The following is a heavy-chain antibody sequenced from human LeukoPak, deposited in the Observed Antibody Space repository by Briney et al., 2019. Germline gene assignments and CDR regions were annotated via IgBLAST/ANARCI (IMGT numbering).Heavy chain of an antibody. CDR2: IYYSGST. D-gene: IGHD3-3*01. CDR3: ARRPDYDFWSGYYTSEAFDI. Sequence: TPSETLSLTCTVSGGSISSSSYSWGWIRQPPGKGLEWIGSIYYSGSTYYNPSLKSRVTISVDTSKKQFSLKLSSVTAVDTAVYYCARRPDYDFWSGYYTSEAFDIWGQGTMVTVSS. V-gene: IGHV4-39*01. CDR1: GGSISSSSYS. J-gene: IGHJ3*02.